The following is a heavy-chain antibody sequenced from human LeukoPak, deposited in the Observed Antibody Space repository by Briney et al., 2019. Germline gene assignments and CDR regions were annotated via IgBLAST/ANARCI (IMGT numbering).Heavy chain of an antibody. Sequence: ASVKVSCKASGYTFTDYYYIHWVRQAPGQGLEWMGWLNPKSGDTNYAQKFQGRVTVTRDTSISTAYMELSRLRSDDTAVYYCARPSSADYVWGQGTQVTVSS. CDR1: GYTFTDYY. CDR3: ARPSSADYV. CDR2: LNPKSGDT. J-gene: IGHJ4*02. V-gene: IGHV1-2*02. D-gene: IGHD3-10*02.